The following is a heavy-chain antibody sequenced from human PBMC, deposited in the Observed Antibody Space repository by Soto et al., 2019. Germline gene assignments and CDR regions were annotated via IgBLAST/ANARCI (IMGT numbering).Heavy chain of an antibody. CDR2: ISGSGDRT. CDR3: AKDRGIIVKAGDAFDV. J-gene: IGHJ3*01. D-gene: IGHD3-16*02. V-gene: IGHV3-23*01. Sequence: PGESLKISCAASGFTFSSYAMSWVRQAPGKGLEWVSAISGSGDRTYYADSVKGRFTISRDRSKNTVSLQMDSLRAEDTAVYYCAKDRGIIVKAGDAFDVWGQGTKVTVSS. CDR1: GFTFSSYA.